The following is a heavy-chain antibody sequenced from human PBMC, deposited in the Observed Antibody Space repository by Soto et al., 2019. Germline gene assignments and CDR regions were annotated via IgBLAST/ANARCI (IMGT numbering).Heavy chain of an antibody. D-gene: IGHD3-22*01. J-gene: IGHJ4*02. Sequence: SXKVSCMASGYTXTSYGSRVVRQAPGQGLEWMGWISAYNGNTNYAQKLQGRFTITTYTSTSTAYIELRSLRSHDTAVYYCERDRRYYYDSSGYPRVDYWGQGTLVTVSS. CDR2: ISAYNGNT. V-gene: IGHV1-18*01. CDR1: GYTXTSYG. CDR3: ERDRRYYYDSSGYPRVDY.